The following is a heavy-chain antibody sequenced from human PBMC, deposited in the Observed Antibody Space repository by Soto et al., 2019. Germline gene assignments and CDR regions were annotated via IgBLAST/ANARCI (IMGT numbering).Heavy chain of an antibody. CDR3: AREGVYYDSSGHYYGGQLDY. Sequence: ASVKVSCKASGYIFSTYGINWVRQAPGQGLEWMGWISTYNGNTNYAQNFQGRVTMTTDTSTNTAYMELSSLRSDDTAVYFCAREGVYYDSSGHYYGGQLDYWG. J-gene: IGHJ4*01. D-gene: IGHD3-22*01. V-gene: IGHV1-18*04. CDR1: GYIFSTYG. CDR2: ISTYNGNT.